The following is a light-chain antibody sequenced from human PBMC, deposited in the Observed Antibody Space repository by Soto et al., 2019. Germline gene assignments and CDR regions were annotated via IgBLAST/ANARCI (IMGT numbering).Light chain of an antibody. CDR2: RSS. CDR3: QQDNNWPYT. J-gene: IGKJ2*01. CDR1: QHVSSN. Sequence: EIVMTQSPATLSVSPGGSATLSCRASQHVSSNFAWYRQKPGQAPTLLIYRSSTRHTGIPTRFSGSGSGTDFTLTISSLQPEDFAVYYCQQDNNWPYTFGQGTKLEIK. V-gene: IGKV3-15*01.